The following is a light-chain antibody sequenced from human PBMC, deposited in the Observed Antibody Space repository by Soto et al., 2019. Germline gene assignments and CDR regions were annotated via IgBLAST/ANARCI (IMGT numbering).Light chain of an antibody. J-gene: IGLJ1*01. CDR2: EVF. CDR1: SSDVGGYNY. CDR3: SSYTNINTRACV. V-gene: IGLV2-14*01. Sequence: QSALTQPPSASESPGQSVTISCTGTSSDVGGYNYVSWYQQHPGKAPKLMIYEVFKRPSGVSNRFSGSKSGNTASLTISGLQAEDEAEYYCSSYTNINTRACVFGTGTKVTVL.